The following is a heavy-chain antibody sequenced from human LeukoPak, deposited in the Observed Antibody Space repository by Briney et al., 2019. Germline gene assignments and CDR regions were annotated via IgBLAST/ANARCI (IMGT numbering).Heavy chain of an antibody. Sequence: GASVKVSCKASGYTFTGYYIHWVRQAPGQGLEWMGWISPNSGDTNFAQKFQDRVTMTRDTSISTAYMEMSRLRSDDTAVYYCARYPVAGTQGHDAFDIWGQGTMVTVSS. CDR3: ARYPVAGTQGHDAFDI. CDR2: ISPNSGDT. D-gene: IGHD6-19*01. V-gene: IGHV1-2*02. CDR1: GYTFTGYY. J-gene: IGHJ3*02.